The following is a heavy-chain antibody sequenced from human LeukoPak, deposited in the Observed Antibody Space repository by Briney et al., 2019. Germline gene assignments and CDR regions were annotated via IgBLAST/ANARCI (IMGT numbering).Heavy chain of an antibody. J-gene: IGHJ4*02. CDR2: ISGSGGST. V-gene: IGHV3-23*01. CDR1: GFTFSSYA. Sequence: PGRSLRLSCAASGFTFSSYAMSWVRQAPGKGLEWVSAISGSGGSTYYADSVKGRFTISRDNSKNTLYLQMNSLRAEDTAVYYCAKGGRAAHYFDYWGQGTLVTVSS. D-gene: IGHD2-15*01. CDR3: AKGGRAAHYFDY.